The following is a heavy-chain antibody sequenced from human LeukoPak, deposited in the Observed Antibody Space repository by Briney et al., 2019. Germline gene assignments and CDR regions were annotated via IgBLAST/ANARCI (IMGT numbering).Heavy chain of an antibody. CDR1: GYTFTSYG. D-gene: IGHD6-19*01. Sequence: ASVKVSSKASGYTFTSYGISWVRQAPGQGLEWMGWISAYNGNTNYAQKLQGRVTMTTDTSTSTAYMELRSLRSDDTAVYYCARDSSGWYKEVDYYYYYGMDVWGQGTTVTVSS. CDR3: ARDSSGWYKEVDYYYYYGMDV. V-gene: IGHV1-18*01. J-gene: IGHJ6*02. CDR2: ISAYNGNT.